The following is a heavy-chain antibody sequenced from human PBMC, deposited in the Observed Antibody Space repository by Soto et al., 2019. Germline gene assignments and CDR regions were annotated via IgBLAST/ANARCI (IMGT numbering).Heavy chain of an antibody. CDR3: VRSRSGAVADSFDL. Sequence: GGSLRLSCEGPGFTFSRHALHWVRQAPGKGLEWVAVVSKDGSVKYWIESVKGRFTLSRDNSKNTVYLEMNSLRPEDTGVYYCVRSRSGAVADSFDLWGQGTLVTVSS. CDR2: VSKDGSVK. CDR1: GFTFSRHA. J-gene: IGHJ4*02. D-gene: IGHD3-10*01. V-gene: IGHV3-30-3*01.